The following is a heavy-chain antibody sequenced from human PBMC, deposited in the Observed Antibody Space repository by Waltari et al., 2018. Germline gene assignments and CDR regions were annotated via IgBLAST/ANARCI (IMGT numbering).Heavy chain of an antibody. CDR3: AKAVAVDLPAEYFQH. CDR1: GGSISSSSYY. CDR2: ISGSGGST. V-gene: IGHV3-23*01. Sequence: LQLQESGPGLVKPSETLSLTCTVSGGSISSSSYYWGWIRQPPGKGLEWVSAISGSGGSTYYADSVKGRFTISRDNSKNTLYLQMNSLRAEDTAVYYCAKAVAVDLPAEYFQHWGQGTLVTVSS. J-gene: IGHJ1*01. D-gene: IGHD2-21*01.